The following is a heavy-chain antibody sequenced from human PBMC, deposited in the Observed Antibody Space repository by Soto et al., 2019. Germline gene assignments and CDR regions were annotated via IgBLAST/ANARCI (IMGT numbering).Heavy chain of an antibody. D-gene: IGHD2-15*01. CDR3: AREAATGGISDLAF. Sequence: QVQLVESGGGVVQPGRSLRLSCAASGFTFSNYAIHWVRQAPGKGLEWVAFISYDGRSEFYADSVKGRFTISRDNSKNTLSLQMNSLRTEDTAVYYCAREAATGGISDLAFWGQGTLVSVSS. V-gene: IGHV3-30*04. J-gene: IGHJ3*01. CDR1: GFTFSNYA. CDR2: ISYDGRSE.